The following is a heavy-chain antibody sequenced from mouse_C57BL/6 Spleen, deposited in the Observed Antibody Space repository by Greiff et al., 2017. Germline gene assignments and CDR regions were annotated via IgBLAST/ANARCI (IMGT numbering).Heavy chain of an antibody. V-gene: IGHV1-47*01. D-gene: IGHD2-5*01. CDR1: GYTFTTYP. Sequence: VQLQESGAELVKPGASVKMSCKASGYTFTTYPIEWMKQNHGKSLEWIGNFHPYNDDTKYNEKVKGKATLTVEKSSSTVYLELSRLTSDDSSVDDCARYYSNYDGFAYWGQGTLVTVSA. J-gene: IGHJ3*01. CDR2: FHPYNDDT. CDR3: ARYYSNYDGFAY.